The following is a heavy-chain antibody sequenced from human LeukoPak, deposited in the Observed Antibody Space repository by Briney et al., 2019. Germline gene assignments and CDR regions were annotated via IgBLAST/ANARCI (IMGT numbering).Heavy chain of an antibody. CDR2: IYTSGST. V-gene: IGHV4-4*07. J-gene: IGHJ6*03. CDR1: GGSISSYY. CDR3: ARDPLRPDVYYYYMDV. Sequence: PSETLSLTCAVSGGSISSYYWSWIRQPAGKGLEWIGRIYTSGSTNYNPSLKSRVTMSVDTSKNQFSLKLSSVTAADTAVYYCARDPLRPDVYYYYMDVWGKGTTVTVSS.